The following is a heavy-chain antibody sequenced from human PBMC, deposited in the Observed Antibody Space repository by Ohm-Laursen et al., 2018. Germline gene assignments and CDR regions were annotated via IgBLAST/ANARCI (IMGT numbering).Heavy chain of an antibody. CDR3: ARNTSCADY. CDR1: GDSVSSNTGA. D-gene: IGHD2-2*01. V-gene: IGHV6-1*01. Sequence: SDTLSLTCAISGDSVSSNTGAWNWIRQSPSRGLEWLGRTYYRSKWYNDYAVSVRGRITINPDTSKNQFSLKLSSVTAADTAVYYCARNTSCADYWGQGTLVTVSS. J-gene: IGHJ4*02. CDR2: TYYRSKWYN.